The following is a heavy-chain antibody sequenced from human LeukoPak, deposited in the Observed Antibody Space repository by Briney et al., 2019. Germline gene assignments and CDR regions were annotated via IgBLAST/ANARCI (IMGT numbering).Heavy chain of an antibody. J-gene: IGHJ4*02. V-gene: IGHV3-21*01. CDR3: ARDGRYCSSTSCYSW. CDR1: GFTFSSYS. Sequence: GGSLRLPCAASGFTFSSYSMNWVRQAPGKGLEWVSSISSSSSYIYYADSVKGRFTISRDNAKNSLYLQMNSLRAEDTAVYYCARDGRYCSSTSCYSWWGQGTLVTVSS. D-gene: IGHD2-2*01. CDR2: ISSSSSYI.